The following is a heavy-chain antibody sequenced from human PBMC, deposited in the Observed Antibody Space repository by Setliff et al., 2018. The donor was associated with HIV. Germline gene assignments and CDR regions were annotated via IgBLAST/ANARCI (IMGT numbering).Heavy chain of an antibody. CDR3: AKPLTQWGVSPYHYAFGV. J-gene: IGHJ6*02. CDR1: GFTFSSYA. CDR2: ISYDGSNK. V-gene: IGHV3-30*04. Sequence: GGSLRLSCAASGFTFSSYAMHWVRQAPGKGLEWVAVISYDGSNKYYADSVKGRFTISRDNSKNTLYLQMNSLRAEDTAIYYCAKPLTQWGVSPYHYAFGVWGQGTTVTVSS. D-gene: IGHD1-26*01.